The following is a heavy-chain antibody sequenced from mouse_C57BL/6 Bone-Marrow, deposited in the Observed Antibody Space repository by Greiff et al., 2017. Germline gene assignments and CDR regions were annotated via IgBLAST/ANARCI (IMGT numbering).Heavy chain of an antibody. V-gene: IGHV2-2*01. CDR2: IWSGGST. D-gene: IGHD4-1*01. J-gene: IGHJ4*01. CDR1: GFSFTSYG. Sequence: VLLVESGPGLVQPSQSLSITCTVSGFSFTSYGVHWVRQSPGKGLEWLGVIWSGGSTDYNAAFISRLSISKDTSKRQVIFKMNSLQADDTAIYYCATRLGYYAMDYWGQGTSVTVSS. CDR3: ATRLGYYAMDY.